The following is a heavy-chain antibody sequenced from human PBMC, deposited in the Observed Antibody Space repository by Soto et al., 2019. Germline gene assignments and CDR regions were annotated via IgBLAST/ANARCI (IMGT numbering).Heavy chain of an antibody. CDR3: ARHNGPLYVGYYYDMDV. D-gene: IGHD3-16*01. J-gene: IGHJ6*02. Sequence: TLSLTCTVSGGSIISGGYYWSWIRQHRGKGLEWIGYIYYSGSTYYNPSLKSRVTISVDTSKNQFSLKLSSVTAADTAVYYCARHNGPLYVGYYYDMDVWGQGTTVTVSS. CDR2: IYYSGST. CDR1: GGSIISGGYY. V-gene: IGHV4-31*03.